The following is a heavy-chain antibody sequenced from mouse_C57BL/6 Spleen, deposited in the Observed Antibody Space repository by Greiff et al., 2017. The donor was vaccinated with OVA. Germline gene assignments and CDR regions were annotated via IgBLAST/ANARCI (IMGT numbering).Heavy chain of an antibody. CDR1: GFNIKDDY. D-gene: IGHD2-1*01. Sequence: VQLQQSGAELVRPGASVKLSCTASGFNIKDDYMHWVKQRPEQGLEWIGWIDPENGDTEYASKFQGKATITADTSSNTAYLQLSSLTSEDTAVYYCTTSYYGNYWGQGTTLTVSS. J-gene: IGHJ2*01. CDR3: TTSYYGNY. V-gene: IGHV14-4*01. CDR2: IDPENGDT.